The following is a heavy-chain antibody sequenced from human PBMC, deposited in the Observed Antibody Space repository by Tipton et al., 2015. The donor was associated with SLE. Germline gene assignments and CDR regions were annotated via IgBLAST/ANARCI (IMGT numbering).Heavy chain of an antibody. CDR1: GGSISSGGYY. V-gene: IGHV4-31*03. CDR3: ARATDWNLSPDV. D-gene: IGHD1-7*01. Sequence: VKPSETLSLSCTVSGGSISSGGYYWTWIRQLPGKGLEWIGYIYYSGNTYYNPSLGSRLTISVDTSKDQFSLRLTSVTAADTAVYYCARATDWNLSPDVWGKGTTVTVSS. J-gene: IGHJ6*04. CDR2: IYYSGNT.